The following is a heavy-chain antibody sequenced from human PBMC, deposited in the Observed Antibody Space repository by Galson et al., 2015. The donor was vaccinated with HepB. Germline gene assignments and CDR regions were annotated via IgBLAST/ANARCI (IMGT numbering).Heavy chain of an antibody. CDR3: ARDHVVGGDAFDI. CDR1: GFTFSSYG. D-gene: IGHD2-15*01. Sequence: SLRLSCAASGFTFSSYGMHWVRQAPGKGLEWVAVIWYDGSNKYYADSVKGRFTISRDNSKNTLYLQMNSLRAEDTAVYYCARDHVVGGDAFDIWGQGTMVTVSS. V-gene: IGHV3-33*08. J-gene: IGHJ3*02. CDR2: IWYDGSNK.